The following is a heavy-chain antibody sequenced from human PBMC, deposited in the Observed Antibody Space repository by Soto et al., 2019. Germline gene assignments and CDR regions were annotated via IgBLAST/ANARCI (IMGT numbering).Heavy chain of an antibody. D-gene: IGHD4-17*01. Sequence: QITLKESGPTLVKPTQTLTLTCTFSGFSLSTSGVGVGWIRQPPGKALEWLALIYWDDDKRYSPSLKSRLTITKDPPKNQVVLTMTNMDPVDTATYYCAHKSYGGSAHGAFDYWGQGTLVTVSS. V-gene: IGHV2-5*02. CDR3: AHKSYGGSAHGAFDY. CDR1: GFSLSTSGVG. CDR2: IYWDDDK. J-gene: IGHJ4*02.